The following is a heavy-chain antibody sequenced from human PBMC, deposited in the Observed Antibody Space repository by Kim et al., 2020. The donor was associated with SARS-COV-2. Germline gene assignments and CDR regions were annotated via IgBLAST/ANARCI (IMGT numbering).Heavy chain of an antibody. CDR1: GFTFDDYA. V-gene: IGHV3-9*01. Sequence: GGSLRLSCAASGFTFDDYAMHWVRQAPGKGLEWVSGISWNSGSIGYADSVKGRFTISRDNAKNSLYLQMNSLRAEDTALYYCAKGYYSSSWSIDYWGQGTLVTVSS. J-gene: IGHJ4*02. D-gene: IGHD6-13*01. CDR2: ISWNSGSI. CDR3: AKGYYSSSWSIDY.